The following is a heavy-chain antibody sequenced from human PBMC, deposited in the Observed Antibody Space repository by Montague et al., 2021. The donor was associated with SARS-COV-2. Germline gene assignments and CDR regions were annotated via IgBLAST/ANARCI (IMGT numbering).Heavy chain of an antibody. CDR3: ARHGTPGYGPFDS. V-gene: IGHV4-39*01. J-gene: IGHJ4*02. Sequence: SETLSLTCSVSGDSISSSSYFWGWIRQPPGKGLEWIGSIYYSGSTFYNPSLKSRVTISVDTSKKQFSLKPTSVTAADTALYFCARHGTPGYGPFDSWGQGTLVAVSS. CDR1: GDSISSSSYF. D-gene: IGHD5-12*01. CDR2: IYYSGST.